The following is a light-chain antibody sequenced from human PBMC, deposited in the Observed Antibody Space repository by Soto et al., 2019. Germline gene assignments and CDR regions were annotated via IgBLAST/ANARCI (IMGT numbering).Light chain of an antibody. J-gene: IGKJ5*01. CDR1: QMFXRY. CDR2: ASA. V-gene: IGKV3-11*01. CDR3: QQRKHWPTST. Sequence: VLTPSPATLSLSPGETTTLFCRASQMFXRYLPWCQQKPGQAPRLILXASANRATGVPVRFSGSGSGTVFTLTLGSLEPEDSAVYYCQQRKHWPTSTFGQGTRLEIK.